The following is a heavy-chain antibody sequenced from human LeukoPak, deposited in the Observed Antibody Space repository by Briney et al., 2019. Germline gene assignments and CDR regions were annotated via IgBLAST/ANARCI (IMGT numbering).Heavy chain of an antibody. D-gene: IGHD6-19*01. CDR2: ISSSSYI. Sequence: GGYLRLSCAASGFTFSSYSMNWVRQAPGKGLEWVSSISSSSYIYYADSVKGRFTISRDNAKNSLYLQMNSLRAEDTAVYYCARDLALYSSGFGNYWGQGTLVTVSS. J-gene: IGHJ4*02. V-gene: IGHV3-21*01. CDR3: ARDLALYSSGFGNY. CDR1: GFTFSSYS.